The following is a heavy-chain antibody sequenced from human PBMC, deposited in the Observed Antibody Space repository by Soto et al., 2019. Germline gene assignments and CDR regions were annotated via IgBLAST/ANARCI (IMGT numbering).Heavy chain of an antibody. J-gene: IGHJ3*02. CDR3: ARLYSGYDHDAFDI. V-gene: IGHV4-59*08. CDR2: IYYSGST. CDR1: GGSISSYY. Sequence: PSETLSLTCTVSGGSISSYYWSWIRQPPGKGLEWIGYIYYSGSTNYNPSLKSRVTISVDTSKNQFSLKLSSVTAADTAVYYCARLYSGYDHDAFDIWGQGTMVTVS. D-gene: IGHD5-12*01.